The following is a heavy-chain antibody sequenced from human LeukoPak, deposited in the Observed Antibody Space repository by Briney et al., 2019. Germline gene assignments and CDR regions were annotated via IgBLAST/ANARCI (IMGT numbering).Heavy chain of an antibody. D-gene: IGHD3-3*01. J-gene: IGHJ4*02. CDR1: GGSISSSSYY. CDR2: IYHSGST. CDR3: ARLKYDFWSGYDKEYYFDY. Sequence: SETLSLTCTVSGGSISSSSYYWGWIRQPPGKGLEWIGSIYHSGSTYYNPSLKSRVTISVDTSKNQFSLKLSSVTAADTAVYYCARLKYDFWSGYDKEYYFDYWGQGTLVTVSS. V-gene: IGHV4-39*07.